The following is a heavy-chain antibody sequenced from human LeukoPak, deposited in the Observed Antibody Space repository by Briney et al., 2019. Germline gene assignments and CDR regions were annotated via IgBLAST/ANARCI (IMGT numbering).Heavy chain of an antibody. D-gene: IGHD3-22*01. V-gene: IGHV4-31*03. CDR3: ARGPHTYYYDSSGYPLDAFDI. CDR2: IYYSGST. CDR1: GGSISSGGYY. J-gene: IGHJ3*02. Sequence: SETLSLTCTVSGGSISSGGYYWSWIRQHPGKGLEWIGYIYYSGSTYYNPSLKSRVTISVDTSKNQFSLKLSSVTAADTAVYYCARGPHTYYYDSSGYPLDAFDIWGQGTMVTVSS.